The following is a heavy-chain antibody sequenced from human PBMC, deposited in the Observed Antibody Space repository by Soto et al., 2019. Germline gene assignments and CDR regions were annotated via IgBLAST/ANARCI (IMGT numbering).Heavy chain of an antibody. CDR3: ASLITMIVVVNPSTYFQH. CDR1: GGSISSYY. D-gene: IGHD3-22*01. CDR2: IYYSGST. V-gene: IGHV4-59*12. Sequence: SETLSLTCTVSGGSISSYYWSWIRQPPGKGLEWIGYIYYSGSTYYNPSLKSRVTISVDTSKNQFSLKLSSVTAADTAVYYCASLITMIVVVNPSTYFQHWGQGTLVTVSS. J-gene: IGHJ1*01.